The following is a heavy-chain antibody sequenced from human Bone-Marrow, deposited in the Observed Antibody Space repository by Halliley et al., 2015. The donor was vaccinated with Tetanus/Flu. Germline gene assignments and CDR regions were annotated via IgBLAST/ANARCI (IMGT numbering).Heavy chain of an antibody. CDR1: GYSFTSYW. Sequence: VQLVQSGAEVKKPGESLKISCKASGYSFTSYWIGWVRQMPGKGLEWMGIIYPGDSDARYSPSFKGQVTISVDKSIITAYLQWSSLKASDTAMYYCARSSSEFQLLFWFDPWGQGTLVTVTS. D-gene: IGHD2-2*01. CDR2: IYPGDSDA. V-gene: IGHV5-51*03. CDR3: ARSSSEFQLLFWFDP. J-gene: IGHJ5*02.